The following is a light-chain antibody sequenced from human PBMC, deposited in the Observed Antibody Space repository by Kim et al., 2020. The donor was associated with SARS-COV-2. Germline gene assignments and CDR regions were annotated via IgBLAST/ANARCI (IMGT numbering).Light chain of an antibody. J-gene: IGKJ1*01. V-gene: IGKV4-1*01. CDR2: WAS. CDR3: QQYYTIPWT. Sequence: DIVMTQSPDSLAVSLGERATITCKSSRSVLHSGNNNLAWYQQKPGQPPKLLIYWASTRESGVPDRISGSRSGTDFTLTISSLQAEDVALYYCQQYYTIPWTFGQGTKVDIK. CDR1: RSVLHSGNNN.